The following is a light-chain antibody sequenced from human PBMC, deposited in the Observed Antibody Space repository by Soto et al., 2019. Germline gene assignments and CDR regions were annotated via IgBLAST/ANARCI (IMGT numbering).Light chain of an antibody. CDR1: SSNIGNNA. CDR3: AAWDDSLNGYV. Sequence: QSVLTQPPSVSEAPRQRVTISCSGSSSNIGNNAVNWYQQLPGKAPKLLIYYDDLLPSGVSDRFSGSKSGTSASLAISGLLSEDEADYYCAAWDDSLNGYVFGTGTKAPS. CDR2: YDD. J-gene: IGLJ1*01. V-gene: IGLV1-36*01.